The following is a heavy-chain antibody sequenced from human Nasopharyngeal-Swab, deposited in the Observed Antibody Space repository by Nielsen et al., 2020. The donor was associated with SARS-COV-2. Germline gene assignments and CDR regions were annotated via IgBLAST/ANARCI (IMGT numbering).Heavy chain of an antibody. D-gene: IGHD6-19*01. Sequence: RQAPGKGLEWIGSIYYSGSTNYNPSLKSRVTISVDTSKNQFSLKLSSVTAADTAVYYCARGSKQWLVRLSRYYYYGMDVWGQGTTVTVSS. J-gene: IGHJ6*02. V-gene: IGHV4-39*07. CDR3: ARGSKQWLVRLSRYYYYGMDV. CDR2: IYYSGST.